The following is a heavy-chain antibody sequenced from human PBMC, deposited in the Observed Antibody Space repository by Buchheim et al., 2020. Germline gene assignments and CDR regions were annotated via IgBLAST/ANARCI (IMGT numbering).Heavy chain of an antibody. J-gene: IGHJ4*02. V-gene: IGHV3-33*01. CDR1: GFTFSSYG. CDR2: IWYDGSNK. CDR3: AREGSHYYDSSGYSSHFDY. Sequence: QVQLVESGGGVVQPGRSLRLSCAASGFTFSSYGMHWVRQAPGKGLEWVAVIWYDGSNKYYADSVKGRFTISRDNSKNTLYLQMNSLRAEDTAVYYCAREGSHYYDSSGYSSHFDYWGQGTL. D-gene: IGHD3-22*01.